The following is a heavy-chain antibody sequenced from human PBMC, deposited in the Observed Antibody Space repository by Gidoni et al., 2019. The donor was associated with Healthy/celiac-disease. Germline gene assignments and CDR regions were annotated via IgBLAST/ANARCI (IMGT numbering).Heavy chain of an antibody. V-gene: IGHV3-30*04. CDR1: GFTFSSYA. CDR3: ARGVSQWLGPFDY. Sequence: VVQPGRSLRLSCAASGFTFSSYAMHWVRQAPGKGLEWVAVISYDGSNKYYADSVKGRFTISRDNSKNTLYLQMNSLRAEDTAVYYCARGVSQWLGPFDYWGQGTLVTVSS. J-gene: IGHJ4*02. CDR2: ISYDGSNK. D-gene: IGHD6-19*01.